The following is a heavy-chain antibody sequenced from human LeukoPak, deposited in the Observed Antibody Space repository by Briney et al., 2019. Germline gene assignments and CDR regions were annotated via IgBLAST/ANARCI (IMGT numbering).Heavy chain of an antibody. Sequence: GGSLRLSCAASGFTFSSYAMTWVRQAPGKGLEWVSSISGSGGSMYSADSVKGRFTISRDNSKNTLHLQMNSLRAEDTAVYYCARHSGNYSFDYCGQGALVTVSS. CDR3: ARHSGNYSFDY. J-gene: IGHJ4*02. D-gene: IGHD1-26*01. CDR1: GFTFSSYA. CDR2: ISGSGGSM. V-gene: IGHV3-23*01.